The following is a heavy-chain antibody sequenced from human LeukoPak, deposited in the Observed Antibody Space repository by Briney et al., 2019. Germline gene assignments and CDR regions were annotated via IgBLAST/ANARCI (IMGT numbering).Heavy chain of an antibody. CDR2: IWYDGSNK. J-gene: IGHJ5*02. CDR1: GFTLSSYG. V-gene: IGHV3-33*06. Sequence: GGSLRLSCAASGFTLSSYGMHWVRQAPGKGLEWVGVIWYDGSNKYYADSEKGRFTISRDNSKNTLYLQMNSLRAEDTAVYYCAKGSWFDPWGKGTLVTVSS. CDR3: AKGSWFDP.